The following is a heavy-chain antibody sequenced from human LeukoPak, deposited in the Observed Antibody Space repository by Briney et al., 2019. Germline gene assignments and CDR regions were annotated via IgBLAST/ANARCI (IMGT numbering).Heavy chain of an antibody. CDR3: ARGVAISSSGWYDTFDY. CDR1: GFTFSNSA. V-gene: IGHV3-64*02. Sequence: GGSLRLSCAASGFTFSNSAMYWVRQAPGKGLEFVSVISTNGDRTYYADSVKGRFTISRDNSKNTPYLQMGSLRADDMAAYYCARGVAISSSGWYDTFDYWGQGALVTVSS. J-gene: IGHJ4*02. D-gene: IGHD6-19*01. CDR2: ISTNGDRT.